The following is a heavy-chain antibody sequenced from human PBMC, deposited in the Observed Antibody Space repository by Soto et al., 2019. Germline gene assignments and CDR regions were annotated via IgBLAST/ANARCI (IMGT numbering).Heavy chain of an antibody. D-gene: IGHD5-18*01. J-gene: IGHJ6*02. V-gene: IGHV6-1*01. CDR1: GDSVSSNSAA. CDR3: ARDRGIQLWSQGSLEGDYYYGMDV. Sequence: LLKQSQTLSLTCAISGDSVSSNSAAWNWIRQSPSRGLEWLGRTYYRSKWYNDYAVSVKSRITINPDTSKNQFSLQLNSVTPEDTAVYYCARDRGIQLWSQGSLEGDYYYGMDVWGQGTTVTVSS. CDR2: TYYRSKWYN.